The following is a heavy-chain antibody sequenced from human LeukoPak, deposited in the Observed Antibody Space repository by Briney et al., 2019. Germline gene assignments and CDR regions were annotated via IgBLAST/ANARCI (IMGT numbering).Heavy chain of an antibody. J-gene: IGHJ3*02. D-gene: IGHD6-19*01. Sequence: GGSLRLSGAASGFTFPDYYLSWSRRAPGKGREGLSSIRISGSNTNYADSEKGRSTISRDNAKNSLYLQMNSLRAEDTTVYYSARPQLDSSGWRWAFDIWGQGRMVTVSS. CDR3: ARPQLDSSGWRWAFDI. V-gene: IGHV3-11*03. CDR1: GFTFPDYY. CDR2: IRISGSNT.